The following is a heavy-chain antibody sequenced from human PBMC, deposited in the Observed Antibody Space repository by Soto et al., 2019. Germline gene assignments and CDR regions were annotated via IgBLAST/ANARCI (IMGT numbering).Heavy chain of an antibody. V-gene: IGHV4-34*01. Sequence: TLSLTCSVYGGSFINYYWSLIRQPPGNGLEWIGYSRHDGSTHYNPSLKIRVTLTVYTSNKQFSVILCSVTAADTAIYYCCGWVKGNWFDPWAQGTMVTVSS. CDR1: GGSFINYY. CDR3: CGWVKGNWFDP. CDR2: SRHDGST. D-gene: IGHD6-13*01. J-gene: IGHJ5*02.